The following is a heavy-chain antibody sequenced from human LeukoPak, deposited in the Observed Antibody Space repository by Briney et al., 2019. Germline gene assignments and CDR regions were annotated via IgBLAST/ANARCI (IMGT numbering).Heavy chain of an antibody. J-gene: IGHJ6*02. CDR1: GYTFTGYY. D-gene: IGHD1-26*01. V-gene: IGHV1-2*02. Sequence: ASVKVSCKASGYTFTGYYMHWVRQAPGQGLEWIGWINPNSGGTNYAQKFQGRVTMTRDTSISTAYMELSRLRSDDTAVYYCARSWGGSYYNYYYGMDVWGQGTTVTVSS. CDR2: INPNSGGT. CDR3: ARSWGGSYYNYYYGMDV.